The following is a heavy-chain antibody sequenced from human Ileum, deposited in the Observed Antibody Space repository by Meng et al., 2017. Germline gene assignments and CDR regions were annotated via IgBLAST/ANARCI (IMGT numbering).Heavy chain of an antibody. CDR3: ATLSYSSLGY. V-gene: IGHV3-11*01. CDR1: GITFSDYY. Sequence: QWELGGSGGGLVKPGGSLRFSCAASGITFSDYYMSWIRQAPGKGLEWVSYISNSGSNIYYVDSVKGRFTISRDNAKNSLYLQMNSLRAEDTAVYYCATLSYSSLGYWGQGTLVTVSS. CDR2: ISNSGSNI. D-gene: IGHD1-26*01. J-gene: IGHJ4*02.